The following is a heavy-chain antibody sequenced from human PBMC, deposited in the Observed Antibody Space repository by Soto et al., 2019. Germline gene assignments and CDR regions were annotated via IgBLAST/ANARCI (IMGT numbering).Heavy chain of an antibody. D-gene: IGHD5-12*01. CDR3: ARDWDQRGFSACPPGYY. Sequence: EVQLVESGGGLVKPGGSLRLSCAASGFSFSSYSMNWVRQAPGKGLEWVSYISSSSSYIYYADSLKGRFTISRDNATNSLSLQMHSLSAEDTAMYYCARDWDQRGFSACPPGYYWGQGTLVTVSS. CDR1: GFSFSSYS. J-gene: IGHJ4*02. V-gene: IGHV3-21*01. CDR2: ISSSSSYI.